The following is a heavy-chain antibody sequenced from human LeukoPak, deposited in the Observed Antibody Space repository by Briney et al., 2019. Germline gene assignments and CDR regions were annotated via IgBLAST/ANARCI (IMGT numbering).Heavy chain of an antibody. CDR1: GGSISSYY. D-gene: IGHD6-13*01. V-gene: IGHV4-59*01. J-gene: IGHJ4*02. CDR3: ARSSSSGDFDY. CDR2: IYYSGST. Sequence: PSETLSLTCTVSGGSISSYYWSWIRQPPGKGLEWIGYIYYSGSTNYNPSLKSRVTISVDTSKNQFSLKLISVTAADTAVYYCARSSSSGDFDYWGQGTLVTVSS.